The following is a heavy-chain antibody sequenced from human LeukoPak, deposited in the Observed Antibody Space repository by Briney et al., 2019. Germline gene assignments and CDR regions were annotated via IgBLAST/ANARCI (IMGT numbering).Heavy chain of an antibody. D-gene: IGHD3-9*01. J-gene: IGHJ4*02. CDR1: GFTFSSYA. Sequence: GGSLRLSCAASGFTFSSYAMSWVRPAPGKGLEWVSAISGSGGSAYYADSVKGRFTISRDNSKNTLYLQMNSLRAEDTAVYYCAKEENFDWFHHFDYWGQGTLVTVSS. CDR2: ISGSGGSA. CDR3: AKEENFDWFHHFDY. V-gene: IGHV3-23*01.